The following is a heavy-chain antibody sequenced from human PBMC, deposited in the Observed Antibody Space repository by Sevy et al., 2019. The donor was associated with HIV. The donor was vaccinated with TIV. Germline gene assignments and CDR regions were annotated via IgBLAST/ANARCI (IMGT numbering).Heavy chain of an antibody. Sequence: GGSLRLSCAASGFTFSSYVMSWVRQAPGKGLEWVSAISGSGGSTYYADSVKGRFTISRDNSKNTLYLQMNSLRAEDTAVYYCAKVYAVRGVIIKSPLYFDYWGQGTLVTVSS. CDR1: GFTFSSYV. CDR3: AKVYAVRGVIIKSPLYFDY. CDR2: ISGSGGST. D-gene: IGHD3-10*01. J-gene: IGHJ4*02. V-gene: IGHV3-23*01.